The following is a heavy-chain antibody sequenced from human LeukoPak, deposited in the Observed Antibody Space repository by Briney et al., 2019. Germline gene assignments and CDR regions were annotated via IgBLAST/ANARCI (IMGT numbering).Heavy chain of an antibody. V-gene: IGHV4-59*01. CDR2: IYYRGGT. D-gene: IGHD6-19*01. Sequence: SETLSLTCTVSGGSINSYYWSWIRQPPGKGLEWIGYIYYRGGTNYNSSLKSRVTMSVDTSNNQFSLKLTSVTAADTAMYYCARGSLYSSGRGWYFDLWGRGTLVTVSS. J-gene: IGHJ2*01. CDR3: ARGSLYSSGRGWYFDL. CDR1: GGSINSYY.